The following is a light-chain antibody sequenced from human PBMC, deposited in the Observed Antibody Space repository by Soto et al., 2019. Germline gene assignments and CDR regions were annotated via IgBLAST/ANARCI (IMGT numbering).Light chain of an antibody. CDR2: GAS. V-gene: IGKV4-1*01. CDR3: HQYDSSPLT. CDR1: QSVLASSNNKNL. J-gene: IGKJ4*01. Sequence: DIVMTQAPDPLAMSRGARVPIKCKSSQSVLASSNNKNLLAWYQQKPGQPPKLLIYGASTRESGVPDRFRGSGSGTDVTLTISSLQAEDVAVYYCHQYDSSPLTFGGGTNVEIK.